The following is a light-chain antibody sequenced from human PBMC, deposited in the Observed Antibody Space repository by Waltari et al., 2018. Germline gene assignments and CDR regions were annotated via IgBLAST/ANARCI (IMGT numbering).Light chain of an antibody. CDR1: QSVSYN. Sequence: EFVMTQSPAPPSASPREGVTPSCRSSQSVSYNLAWYQQKPGQAPRLLIYAASTRATGIPARFSGSGSGSAFTLIISRLQSEDFAVYYCQQYNDRPRTFGQGTKVEIK. CDR3: QQYNDRPRT. J-gene: IGKJ1*01. V-gene: IGKV3-15*01. CDR2: AAS.